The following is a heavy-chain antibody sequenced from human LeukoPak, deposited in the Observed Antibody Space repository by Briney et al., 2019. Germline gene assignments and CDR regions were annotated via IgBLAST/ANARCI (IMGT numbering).Heavy chain of an antibody. D-gene: IGHD4-17*01. CDR1: GFTFDDYG. Sequence: PPGGSLRLSCAASGFTFDDYGMSWVRQAPGKGLEWVSGIYWHGGSTGYADSVKGRFTISRDNAKTSLYLQMNSLRVEDTALYYCAREDYGVGYYMDVWGEGTTVTVSS. J-gene: IGHJ6*03. V-gene: IGHV3-20*04. CDR2: IYWHGGST. CDR3: AREDYGVGYYMDV.